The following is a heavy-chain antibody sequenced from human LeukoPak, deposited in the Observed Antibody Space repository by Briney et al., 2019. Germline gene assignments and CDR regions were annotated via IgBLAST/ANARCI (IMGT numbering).Heavy chain of an antibody. CDR3: AREPMGVTDHFDH. D-gene: IGHD3-10*01. Sequence: ASVKVSCKASGYIFTTYYLNWVRQAPGQGLEWMGMINPSVGSAKFAQRFQGRVTMTMDRSTSTVYMDLNSLRSDDTAVYYCAREPMGVTDHFDHWGEGTRVTVSS. V-gene: IGHV1-46*01. J-gene: IGHJ4*02. CDR1: GYIFTTYY. CDR2: INPSVGSA.